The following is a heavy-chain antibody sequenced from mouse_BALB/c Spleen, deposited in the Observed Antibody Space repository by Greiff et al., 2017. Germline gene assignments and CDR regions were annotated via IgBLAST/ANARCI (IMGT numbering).Heavy chain of an antibody. D-gene: IGHD2-2*01. Sequence: VQRVESGPGLVAPSQSLSITCTVSGFSLTSYGVHWVRQPPGKGLEWLGVIWAGGSTNYNSALMSRLSISKDNSKSQVFLKMNSLQTDDTAMYYCAREWGYGDYYAMDYWGQGTSVTVSS. CDR1: GFSLTSYG. V-gene: IGHV2-9*02. J-gene: IGHJ4*01. CDR2: IWAGGST. CDR3: AREWGYGDYYAMDY.